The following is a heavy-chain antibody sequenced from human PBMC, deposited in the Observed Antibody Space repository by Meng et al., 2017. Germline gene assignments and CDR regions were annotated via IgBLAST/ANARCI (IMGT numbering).Heavy chain of an antibody. CDR3: ARDPGYYYDSSGYYELGYFDY. J-gene: IGHJ4*01. CDR2: IYYSGST. Sequence: GSLRLSCTVSGGSISSYYWSWIRQPPGKGLEWIGYIYYSGSTNYNPSLKSRVTISVDTSKNQFSLKLSSVTAADTAVYYCARDPGYYYDSSGYYELGYFDYWGHGTRVTVSS. V-gene: IGHV4-59*01. CDR1: GGSISSYY. D-gene: IGHD3-22*01.